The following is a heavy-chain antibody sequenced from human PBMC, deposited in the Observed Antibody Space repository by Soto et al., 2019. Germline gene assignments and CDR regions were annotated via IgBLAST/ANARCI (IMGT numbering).Heavy chain of an antibody. D-gene: IGHD3-22*01. CDR1: GFTFSSYW. Sequence: GGSLRLSCAASGFTFSSYWMHWVRQAPGKGLVWVSRINSDGSSTSYADSVKGRFTISRDNAKNTLYLQMNSLGAEDTAVYYCARAPNPPYDSSGYYVLDYYYYGMDVWGQGTTVTVSS. J-gene: IGHJ6*02. CDR2: INSDGSST. V-gene: IGHV3-74*01. CDR3: ARAPNPPYDSSGYYVLDYYYYGMDV.